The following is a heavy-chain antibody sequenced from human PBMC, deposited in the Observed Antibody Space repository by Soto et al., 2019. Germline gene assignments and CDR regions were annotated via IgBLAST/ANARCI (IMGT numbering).Heavy chain of an antibody. CDR3: ARALWYVDNWFDH. D-gene: IGHD6-13*01. CDR1: GYTFTSYG. CDR2: ISAYNGNT. V-gene: IGHV1-18*01. Sequence: ASVKVSCKASGYTFTSYGISWVRQAPGQGLEWMGWISAYNGNTNYAQKLQGRVTMTTDPSTSTAYMKLRSLRSDDTAVYYCARALWYVDNWFDHWGQGTLVTVSS. J-gene: IGHJ5*02.